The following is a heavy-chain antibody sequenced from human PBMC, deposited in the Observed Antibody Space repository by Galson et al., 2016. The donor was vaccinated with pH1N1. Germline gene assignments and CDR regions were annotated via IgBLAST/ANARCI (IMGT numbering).Heavy chain of an antibody. D-gene: IGHD4-17*01. J-gene: IGHJ3*02. V-gene: IGHV5-51*03. CDR2: VNPGGSTI. CDR1: GYSFISQW. CDR3: ARQCDFGDYRGNAFDI. Sequence: QSGAEVKKPGESLKISCKASGYSFISQWIAWVRQVPGKGLEWVGVVNPGGSTIRYSPSFQGQVTISSDKSIRTAYLQWISLRASDTATYYCARQCDFGDYRGNAFDIWGQGTVVLVSS.